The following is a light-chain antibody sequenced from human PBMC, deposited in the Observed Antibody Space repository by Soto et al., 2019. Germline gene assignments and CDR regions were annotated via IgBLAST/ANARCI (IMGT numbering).Light chain of an antibody. V-gene: IGKV3-11*01. Sequence: EIVLTQSPATLSLSPGERATLSCRASQSVSSYLAWYQQRPGQAPRLLIYDASNRATGIPARFSGSGSGTDFTLTISRLKTEDFAVYYCQQRRNWPRTFGQGTKVEIK. CDR1: QSVSSY. J-gene: IGKJ1*01. CDR2: DAS. CDR3: QQRRNWPRT.